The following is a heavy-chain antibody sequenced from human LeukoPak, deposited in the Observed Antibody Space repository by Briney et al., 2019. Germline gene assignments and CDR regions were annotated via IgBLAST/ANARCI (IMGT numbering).Heavy chain of an antibody. D-gene: IGHD4-17*01. CDR1: GFTFSSYW. CDR3: AKDSPGDYEYYYYYYMDV. V-gene: IGHV3-7*03. J-gene: IGHJ6*03. CDR2: IKQDESEK. Sequence: GGSLRLSCAVSGFTFSSYWMSWVRQAPGKGLEWVAIIKQDESEKYYVDSVKGRFTISRDNSKNTLYLQMNSLRAEDTAVYYCAKDSPGDYEYYYYYYMDVWGKGTTVTISS.